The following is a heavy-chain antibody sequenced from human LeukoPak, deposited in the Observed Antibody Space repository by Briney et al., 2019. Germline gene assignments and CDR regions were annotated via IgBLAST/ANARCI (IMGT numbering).Heavy chain of an antibody. J-gene: IGHJ4*02. D-gene: IGHD3-10*01. CDR1: GFTFSSYA. Sequence: GGSLRLSCAASGFTFSSYAMHWVRQAPGKGLEWVAVISYDGSNKYYADSVKGRFTISRDNSKNTLYLQMNSLRAEDTAVYYCARARQGSDYWGQGTLVTVSS. CDR2: ISYDGSNK. V-gene: IGHV3-30-3*01. CDR3: ARARQGSDY.